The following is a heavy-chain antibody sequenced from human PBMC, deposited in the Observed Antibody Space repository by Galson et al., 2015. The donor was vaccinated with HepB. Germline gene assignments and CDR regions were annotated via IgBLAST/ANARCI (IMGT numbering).Heavy chain of an antibody. J-gene: IGHJ6*02. CDR3: APGLVVPAAIPGYYYYGMDV. Sequence: SVKVSCKASGGTFSSYAISWVRQAPGQGLEWMGGIIPIFGTANYAQKFQGRVTITADESTSTAYMELSSLRSEDTAVYYCAPGLVVPAAIPGYYYYGMDVWGQGTTVTVSS. CDR2: IIPIFGTA. CDR1: GGTFSSYA. D-gene: IGHD2-2*02. V-gene: IGHV1-69*13.